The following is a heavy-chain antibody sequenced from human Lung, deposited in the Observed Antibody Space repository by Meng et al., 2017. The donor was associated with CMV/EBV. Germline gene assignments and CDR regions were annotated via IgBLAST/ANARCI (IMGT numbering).Heavy chain of an antibody. Sequence: SXXVSXKVSGYTLSELSMHWVRQAPGKGLEWMGGFDPEDGEAIYAQKFQGRVTMTEDTSTDTAYMELSSLRSDDTAVYYCAKVPRFYSYYGFDVWGQGTTVTVSS. J-gene: IGHJ6*02. CDR2: FDPEDGEA. D-gene: IGHD3-10*01. CDR3: AKVPRFYSYYGFDV. CDR1: GYTLSELS. V-gene: IGHV1-24*01.